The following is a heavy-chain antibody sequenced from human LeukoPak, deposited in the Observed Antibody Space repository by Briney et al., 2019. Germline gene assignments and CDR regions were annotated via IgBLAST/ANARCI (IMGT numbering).Heavy chain of an antibody. V-gene: IGHV1-69*04. CDR2: IIPILGIA. CDR1: GGTFSSYA. CDR3: ARDSLGATGERAYYYYMDV. Sequence: GASVKVSCKASGGTFSSYAISWVRQAPGQGLEWMGRIIPILGIANYAQKFQGRVTITADESTSTAYMELSSLRSEDTAVYYCARDSLGATGERAYYYYMDVWGKGTTVTVSS. D-gene: IGHD1-26*01. J-gene: IGHJ6*03.